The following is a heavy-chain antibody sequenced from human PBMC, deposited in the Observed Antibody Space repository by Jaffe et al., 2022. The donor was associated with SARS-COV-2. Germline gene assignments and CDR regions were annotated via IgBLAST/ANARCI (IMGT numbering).Heavy chain of an antibody. V-gene: IGHV3-48*03. J-gene: IGHJ4*02. CDR2: ISGSDTT. D-gene: IGHD6-19*01. Sequence: EVQLVESGGGLVQPGGSLRLSCAASGFTSSNYEMNWVRQAPGKGLEWVAYISGSDTTYYADSVKGRFTISRDNAKNSLYLQMDSLSAEDTAVYYCARDPSHSGRLWSDYWGQGTLVTVSS. CDR1: GFTSSNYE. CDR3: ARDPSHSGRLWSDY.